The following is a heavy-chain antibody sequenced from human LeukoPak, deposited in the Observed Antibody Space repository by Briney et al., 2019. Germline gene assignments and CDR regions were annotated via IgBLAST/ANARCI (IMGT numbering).Heavy chain of an antibody. CDR2: ISWNSGSI. CDR3: AKATSYYYGSGSPYYFDY. V-gene: IGHV3-9*01. CDR1: GFTFDDYA. D-gene: IGHD3-10*01. Sequence: PGGSLRLSCAASGFTFDDYAMHWVRHAPGEGLEWVSGISWNSGSIGYADSVKGRFTISRDNAKNSLYLQMNSLRAEDTALYYCAKATSYYYGSGSPYYFDYWGQGTLVTVSS. J-gene: IGHJ4*02.